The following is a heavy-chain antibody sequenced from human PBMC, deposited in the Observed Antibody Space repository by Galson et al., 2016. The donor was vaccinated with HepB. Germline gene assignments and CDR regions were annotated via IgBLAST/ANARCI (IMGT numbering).Heavy chain of an antibody. CDR1: GFSFSSYA. D-gene: IGHD3-10*01. V-gene: IGHV3-33*01. J-gene: IGHJ5*02. Sequence: SLRLSCAASGFSFSSYAMSWVRQAPGKGLEWVAIIWYDGTKKYYADSVKGRFTISRDNSKNTLYLQMTSLRAEDTAVYYCARDGSGSYYPWFDPWGQGTLVTVSS. CDR2: IWYDGTKK. CDR3: ARDGSGSYYPWFDP.